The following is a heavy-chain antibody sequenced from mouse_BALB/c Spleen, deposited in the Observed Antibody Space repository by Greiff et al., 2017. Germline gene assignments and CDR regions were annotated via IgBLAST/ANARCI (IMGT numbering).Heavy chain of an antibody. CDR1: GYTFTDYN. Sequence: EVQLQQSGPELVKPGASVKISCKASGYTFTDYNMHWVKQSHGKSLEWIGYIYPYNGGTGYNQKFKSKATLTVDNSSSTAYMELRSLTSEDSAVYYCARWRYDENFDYWGQGTTLTVSS. V-gene: IGHV1S29*02. CDR3: ARWRYDENFDY. CDR2: IYPYNGGT. D-gene: IGHD2-14*01. J-gene: IGHJ2*01.